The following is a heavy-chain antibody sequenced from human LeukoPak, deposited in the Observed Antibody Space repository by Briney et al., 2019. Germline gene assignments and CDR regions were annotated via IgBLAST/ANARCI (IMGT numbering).Heavy chain of an antibody. J-gene: IGHJ3*02. CDR2: IYPGDSDT. Sequence: GESLKISCKGSGSSFTSYWIGWVRQMPGKSLEWMGIIYPGDSDTRYSPSFQGQVTISADKSISTAYLQWSSLKASDTAMYYCAIRVEMANPGAFDIWGQGTMVTVSS. CDR1: GSSFTSYW. CDR3: AIRVEMANPGAFDI. V-gene: IGHV5-51*01. D-gene: IGHD5-24*01.